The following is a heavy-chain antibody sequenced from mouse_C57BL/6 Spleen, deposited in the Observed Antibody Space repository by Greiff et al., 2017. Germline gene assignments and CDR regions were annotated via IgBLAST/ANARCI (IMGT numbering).Heavy chain of an antibody. D-gene: IGHD4-1*02. V-gene: IGHV6-3*01. J-gene: IGHJ2*01. CDR1: GFTFSNYW. CDR3: TGFNWDPY. Sequence: EVKLEESGGGLVQPGGSMKLSCVASGFTFSNYWMNWVRQSPEKGLEWVAQIRLKSDNYATHYAESVKGRFTISRDDSKSSVYLQMNNLRAEDTGIYYCTGFNWDPYWGQGTTLTVSS. CDR2: IRLKSDNYAT.